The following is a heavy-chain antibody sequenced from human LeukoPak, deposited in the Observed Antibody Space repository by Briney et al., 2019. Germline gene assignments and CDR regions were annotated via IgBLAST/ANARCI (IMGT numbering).Heavy chain of an antibody. CDR3: ARDRGSYPFDY. CDR1: GFTFSSYS. D-gene: IGHD1-26*01. CDR2: ISSSSSYI. V-gene: IGHV3-21*01. J-gene: IGHJ4*02. Sequence: PGRSLRLSCAASGFTFSSYSMNWVRQAPGKGLEWVSSISSSSSYIYYADSVKGRFTISRDNAKNSLYLQMNSLRAEDTAVYYCARDRGSYPFDYWGQGTLVTVSS.